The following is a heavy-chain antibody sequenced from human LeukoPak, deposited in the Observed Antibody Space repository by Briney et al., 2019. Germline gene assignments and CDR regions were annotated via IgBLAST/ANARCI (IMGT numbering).Heavy chain of an antibody. CDR3: ARGEYGVNSGFWGLFDH. Sequence: SETLSLTCTVSGGSVSSSSYYWSWVRQPPGKGLEWIGYVHYSGSTDYNPSLKSRVTMSVDTSKNQFSLKVSSVTAADTAVYYCARGEYGVNSGFWGLFDHWGQGALVTVSS. V-gene: IGHV4-61*01. J-gene: IGHJ4*02. CDR1: GGSVSSSSYY. CDR2: VHYSGST. D-gene: IGHD4-23*01.